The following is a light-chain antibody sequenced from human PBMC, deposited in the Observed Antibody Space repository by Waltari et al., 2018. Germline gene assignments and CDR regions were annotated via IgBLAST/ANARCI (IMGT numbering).Light chain of an antibody. Sequence: ESVLTQSPVTAPLSPGEGVTLPCRARQSVGSSSLAWYQQKPGQAPRLVIYRASRRATGIPDRFSGSGSGTDFSLTISRLEPEDFAVYYCQQHGTLPATFGQGTKVEIK. V-gene: IGKV3-20*01. CDR2: RAS. CDR1: QSVGSSS. J-gene: IGKJ1*01. CDR3: QQHGTLPAT.